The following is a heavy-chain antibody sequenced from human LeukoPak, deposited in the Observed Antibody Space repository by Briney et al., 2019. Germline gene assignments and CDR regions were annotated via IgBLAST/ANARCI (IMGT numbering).Heavy chain of an antibody. D-gene: IGHD2-8*02. CDR1: GFTFSSYG. CDR3: ARATGSVDPYDI. Sequence: GGSLRLSCAASGFTFSSYGMHWVRQAPGKGLEWVAVISYDGSNKYYADSVKGRFTISRDNSKNTLYLQMNSLRADDTAVYYCARATGSVDPYDIWGQGTMVTLST. CDR2: ISYDGSNK. V-gene: IGHV3-30*03. J-gene: IGHJ3*02.